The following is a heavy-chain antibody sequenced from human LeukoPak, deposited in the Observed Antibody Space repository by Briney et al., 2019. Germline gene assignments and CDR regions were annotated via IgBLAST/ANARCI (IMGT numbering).Heavy chain of an antibody. J-gene: IGHJ4*02. V-gene: IGHV5-51*07. Sequence: GPHMKISCTGSGYSFTSYWIGREHQMPGKGLERMGIIYPGDSDTRYSPSFQGQVTISADKSISTAYLQWSSLKASDTAMYYCARLYYYDSSAVDYWGQGTLVTVSS. CDR3: ARLYYYDSSAVDY. D-gene: IGHD3-22*01. CDR1: GYSFTSYW. CDR2: IYPGDSDT.